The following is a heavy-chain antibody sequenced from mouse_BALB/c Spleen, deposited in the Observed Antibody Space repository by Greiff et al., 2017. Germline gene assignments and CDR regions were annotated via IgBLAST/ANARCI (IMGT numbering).Heavy chain of an antibody. CDR3: ARDYGSTLFDY. CDR2: INPGSSTI. CDR1: GFDFSRYW. D-gene: IGHD1-1*01. Sequence: EVKLMESGGGLVQPGGSLNLSCAASGFDFSRYWMSWARQAPGKGQEWIGEINPGSSTINYTPSLKDKFIISRDNAKNTLYLQMSKVRSEDTALYYCARDYGSTLFDYWGQGTTLTVSS. V-gene: IGHV4-2*02. J-gene: IGHJ2*01.